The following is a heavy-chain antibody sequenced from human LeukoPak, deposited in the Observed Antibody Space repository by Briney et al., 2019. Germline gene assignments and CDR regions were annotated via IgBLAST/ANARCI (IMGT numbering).Heavy chain of an antibody. CDR1: GGSISSYY. CDR2: IYYSGST. Sequence: KTSETLSLTCTVSGGSISSYYWSWIRQPPGKGLECIGYIYYSGSTNYNPSLKSRVTISVDTSKNQFSLKLSSVTAADTAVYYCARANIAAAGDYYYYMDVWGKGTTVTVSS. J-gene: IGHJ6*03. CDR3: ARANIAAAGDYYYYMDV. D-gene: IGHD6-13*01. V-gene: IGHV4-59*01.